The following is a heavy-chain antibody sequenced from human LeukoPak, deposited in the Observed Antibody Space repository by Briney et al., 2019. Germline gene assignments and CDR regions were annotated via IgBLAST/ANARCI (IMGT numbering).Heavy chain of an antibody. CDR1: GYTFTSYG. CDR2: ISAYNGNT. J-gene: IGHJ6*02. CDR3: ARVDTAMVTHFYYYYGMDV. Sequence: ASVKVSFKASGYTFTSYGISWVRQAPGQGLEGMGWISAYNGNTDYTQKLQGRVTITTDTDKSTDYMEVRRLSSDDTAVYYCARVDTAMVTHFYYYYGMDVCGQGTTVTVSS. V-gene: IGHV1-18*01. D-gene: IGHD5-18*01.